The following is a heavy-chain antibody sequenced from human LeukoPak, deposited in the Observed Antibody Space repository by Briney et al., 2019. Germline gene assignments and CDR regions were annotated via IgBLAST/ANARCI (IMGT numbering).Heavy chain of an antibody. CDR1: GYSFTSYW. CDR3: ARQVYYYDSSGYYPPTNNAFDI. J-gene: IGHJ3*02. D-gene: IGHD3-22*01. Sequence: GESLKISCKGSGYSFTSYWIGWVRQMPGKGLEWMGIIYPGDSDTRYSPSFQGQVTISADKSISTAYLQWSSLKASDTAMYYCARQVYYYDSSGYYPPTNNAFDIWGQGTMVTVSS. V-gene: IGHV5-51*01. CDR2: IYPGDSDT.